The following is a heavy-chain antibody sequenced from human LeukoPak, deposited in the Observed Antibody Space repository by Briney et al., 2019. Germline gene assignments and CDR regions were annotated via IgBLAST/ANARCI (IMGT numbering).Heavy chain of an antibody. V-gene: IGHV3-23*01. J-gene: IGHJ2*01. D-gene: IGHD6-6*01. CDR3: AKGGIMQSSSPGLQYFDL. CDR2: IGDSGGST. CDR1: GFTFGSYA. Sequence: PGGSLRLSCAASGFTFGSYAMSWVRQAPGKGLEWVSVIGDSGGSTYYADSVKGRFTISRDNSKNTLYLQMNSLRAEDTAVYYCAKGGIMQSSSPGLQYFDLWGRGTLVSVSS.